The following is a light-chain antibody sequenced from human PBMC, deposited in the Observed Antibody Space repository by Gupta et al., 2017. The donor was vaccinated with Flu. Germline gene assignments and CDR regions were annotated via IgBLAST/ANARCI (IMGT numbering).Light chain of an antibody. CDR2: AAS. J-gene: IGKJ5*01. CDR3: QQANSFPIT. CDR1: QGISRW. Sequence: PYSVSASVGDRINISCRASQGISRWLAWYQQKPGKAPKPLIFAASRVQSGVASSFSGSGYGTEFTLTINNRQPEDFGTYYCQQANSFPITFGQGT. V-gene: IGKV1-12*01.